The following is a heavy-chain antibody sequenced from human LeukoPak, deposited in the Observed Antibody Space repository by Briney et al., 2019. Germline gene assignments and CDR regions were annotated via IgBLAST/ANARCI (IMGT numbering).Heavy chain of an antibody. D-gene: IGHD3-9*01. J-gene: IGHJ4*02. CDR1: GFTFSSYS. CDR3: ARDSYYDILTGYFDY. Sequence: GGSLRLSCAASGFTFSSYSMNWVRQAPGKGLEWVSSISTSTNYIYYADSVKGRFTISRDNAKNSLYLQMNSLRAEDTAVYYCARDSYYDILTGYFDYWGQGTLVTVSS. V-gene: IGHV3-21*01. CDR2: ISTSTNYI.